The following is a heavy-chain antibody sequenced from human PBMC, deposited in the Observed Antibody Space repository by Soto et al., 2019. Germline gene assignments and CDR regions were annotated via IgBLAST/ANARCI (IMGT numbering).Heavy chain of an antibody. J-gene: IGHJ4*02. CDR2: LDAEDGEA. D-gene: IGHD2-2*01. CDR1: GYSLSDLS. Sequence: ASVKVSCKVSGYSLSDLSIHWVRQAPGKGLEWMGGLDAEDGEAIYAQKLQGRGTMTEDTSTDTAYMELSSLTSEDTAMYYCATLPRTIERTPAAIWSFDSWGQGTLVTVSS. CDR3: ATLPRTIERTPAAIWSFDS. V-gene: IGHV1-24*01.